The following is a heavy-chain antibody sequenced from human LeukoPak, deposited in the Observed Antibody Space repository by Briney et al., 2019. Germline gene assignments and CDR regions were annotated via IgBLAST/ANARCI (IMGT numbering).Heavy chain of an antibody. CDR3: ARGDFEYDSSGYSH. CDR2: IYHSGST. J-gene: IGHJ4*02. Sequence: PSETLSLTCTVSGYSISSGYYWGWIRQPPGKGPEWIGSIYHSGSTYYNPSLKSRVTISVDTSKNQFSLKLSSVTAADTAVYYCARGDFEYDSSGYSHWGQGTLVTVSS. V-gene: IGHV4-38-2*02. CDR1: GYSISSGYY. D-gene: IGHD3-22*01.